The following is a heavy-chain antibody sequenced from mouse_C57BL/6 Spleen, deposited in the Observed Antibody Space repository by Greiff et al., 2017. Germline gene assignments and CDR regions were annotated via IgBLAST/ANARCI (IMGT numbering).Heavy chain of an antibody. J-gene: IGHJ2*01. V-gene: IGHV1-52*01. CDR2: IDPSDSET. CDR3: ARRSSVPYVDY. D-gene: IGHD5-1*01. Sequence: QVQLQQPGAELVRPGSSVKLSCKASGYTFTSYWMHWVKQRPIQGLEWIGNIDPSDSETHYNQKFKDKATLTVDKSSSTAYMQLSSLTSEDSAFYYCARRSSVPYVDYWGQGTTLTVSS. CDR1: GYTFTSYW.